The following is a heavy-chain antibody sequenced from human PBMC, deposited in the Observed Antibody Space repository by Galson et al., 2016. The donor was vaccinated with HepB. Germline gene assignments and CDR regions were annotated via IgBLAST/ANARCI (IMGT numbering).Heavy chain of an antibody. D-gene: IGHD1-26*01. J-gene: IGHJ6*02. CDR2: YVVAGNK. V-gene: IGHV3-13*01. CDR3: VRGLWAGYYWSFDF. Sequence: SLRLSCAASGFTFSNYDMHWVRQSMGKGLEWVSGYVVAGNKYYADPVQGRFTISREDGENALYLQIKSLRAGDTAVYHCVRGLWAGYYWSFDFWGQGTTVTVAS. CDR1: GFTFSNYD.